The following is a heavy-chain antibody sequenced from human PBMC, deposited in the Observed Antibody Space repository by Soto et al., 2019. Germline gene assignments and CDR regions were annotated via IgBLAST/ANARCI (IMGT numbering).Heavy chain of an antibody. V-gene: IGHV3-30*18. CDR1: GFTFNSYG. J-gene: IGHJ6*02. Sequence: GGSLRLSCAASGFTFNSYGMHWVRQAPGKGLEWVAVISYDGSNKYYADSVKGRFTISRDNSKNTLYLQMNSLRAEDTAVYYCAKVYGIAAPFSSDYYYGMDVWGQGTTVTVSS. CDR3: AKVYGIAAPFSSDYYYGMDV. D-gene: IGHD6-6*01. CDR2: ISYDGSNK.